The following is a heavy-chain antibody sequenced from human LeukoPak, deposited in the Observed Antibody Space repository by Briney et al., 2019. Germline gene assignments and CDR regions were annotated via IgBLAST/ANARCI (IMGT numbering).Heavy chain of an antibody. V-gene: IGHV1-18*01. CDR1: GYTFTSYG. CDR2: ISAYNGNT. J-gene: IGHJ4*02. Sequence: ASVKVSCKASGYTFTSYGISWVRQAPGQGLECMGWISAYNGNTNYAQKLQGRVTMTTDTSTSTAYMELRSLRSDDTAVYYCARDWGYYDSSGYLDYWGQGTLVTVSS. CDR3: ARDWGYYDSSGYLDY. D-gene: IGHD3-22*01.